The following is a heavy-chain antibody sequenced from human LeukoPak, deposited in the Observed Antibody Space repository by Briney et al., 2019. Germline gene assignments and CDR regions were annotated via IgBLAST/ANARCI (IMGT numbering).Heavy chain of an antibody. V-gene: IGHV1-2*02. CDR2: INPNSGGT. CDR1: GYTFTGYY. D-gene: IGHD6-13*01. CDR3: AREGDSSSDGPFDY. Sequence: GASVKVSCKASGYTFTGYYMHWVRQAPGQGLGWMGWINPNSGGTNYAQKFQGRVTMTRDTSISTAYMELSRLRSDDTAVYYCAREGDSSSDGPFDYWGQGTLVTVSS. J-gene: IGHJ4*02.